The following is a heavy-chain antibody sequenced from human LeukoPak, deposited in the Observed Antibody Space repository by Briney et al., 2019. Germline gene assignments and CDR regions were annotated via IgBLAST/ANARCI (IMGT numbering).Heavy chain of an antibody. J-gene: IGHJ4*02. CDR3: ARDQGY. V-gene: IGHV1-2*02. CDR1: GYTFTGYY. CDR2: INPNSGDT. Sequence: ASVKVSCKASGYTFTGYYMHWVRQAPGQGLEWMGWINPNSGDTNYREKFQGRVTMTRDTSISTAYMDLGRPTYDDTAVYYCARDQGYWGQGTLVTVSS.